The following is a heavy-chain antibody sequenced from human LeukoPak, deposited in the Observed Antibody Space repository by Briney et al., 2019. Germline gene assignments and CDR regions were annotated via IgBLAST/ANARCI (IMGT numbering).Heavy chain of an antibody. CDR3: ARSGSYYASLDY. CDR2: IDHSGST. CDR1: GGSSGGNY. J-gene: IGHJ4*02. D-gene: IGHD1-26*01. Sequence: SETLSLTCAVYGGSSGGNYWSWARQPPGKGLEWIGEIDHSGSTNYNPSLKSRVTISVDTSKNQFSLKLSSMTAADTAVYYCARSGSYYASLDYWGQGTLVTVSS. V-gene: IGHV4-34*01.